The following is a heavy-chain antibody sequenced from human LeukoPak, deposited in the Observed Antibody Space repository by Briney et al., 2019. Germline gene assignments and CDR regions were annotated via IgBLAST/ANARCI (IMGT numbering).Heavy chain of an antibody. CDR3: ARGEQWLSKRGYYMDV. D-gene: IGHD6-19*01. Sequence: GGSLRLSCAASGFTFSSYSMNWVRQAPGKGLEWVSYISSSSSTIHYADSVKGRFTISRDNAKNSLYLQMNSLRAEDTAVYYCARGEQWLSKRGYYMDVWGKGTTVTVSS. J-gene: IGHJ6*03. CDR1: GFTFSSYS. V-gene: IGHV3-48*01. CDR2: ISSSSSTI.